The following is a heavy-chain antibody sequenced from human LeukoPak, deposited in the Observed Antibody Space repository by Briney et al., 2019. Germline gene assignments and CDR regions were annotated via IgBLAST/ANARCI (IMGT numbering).Heavy chain of an antibody. Sequence: SVKVSCKASGGTFSSYAISWVRQAPGQGLEWMGGIIPIFGTANYAQKFQGRVTITADKSTSTAYMELSSLRSEDTAVYYCASYTRDSSGYYRDFDYWGQGTLVTVSS. J-gene: IGHJ4*02. V-gene: IGHV1-69*06. D-gene: IGHD3-22*01. CDR2: IIPIFGTA. CDR1: GGTFSSYA. CDR3: ASYTRDSSGYYRDFDY.